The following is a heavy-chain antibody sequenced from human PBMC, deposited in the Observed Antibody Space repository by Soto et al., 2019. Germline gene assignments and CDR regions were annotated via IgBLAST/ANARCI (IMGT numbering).Heavy chain of an antibody. V-gene: IGHV3-9*01. Sequence: EVQLVESGGGLVQPGRSLRLSCAASGFTFDDYGMHWVRQAPGKGLEWVSGISWNGGTTDYADSVKGRFTISRDNTKNSVYQQMNSLRVDDTALYYCAKISGSSNLDIWGQGTMVTVSS. D-gene: IGHD1-26*01. J-gene: IGHJ3*02. CDR1: GFTFDDYG. CDR2: ISWNGGTT. CDR3: AKISGSSNLDI.